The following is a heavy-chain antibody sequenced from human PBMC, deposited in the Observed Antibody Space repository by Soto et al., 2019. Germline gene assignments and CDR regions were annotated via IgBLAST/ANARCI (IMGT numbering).Heavy chain of an antibody. CDR2: IYPSDSET. CDR3: ARHSRYCGGCSCYPNWCDP. CDR1: GYRFTIYW. D-gene: IGHD2-15*01. Sequence: GESLKISCQGSGYRFTIYWNGWVRQMPGRGLEWMGIIYPSDSETICSPSFQGQVTISADKSISTAYLQWRSLKASDTAIYYCARHSRYCGGCSCYPNWCDPWGQGTLVTVSS. V-gene: IGHV5-51*01. J-gene: IGHJ5*02.